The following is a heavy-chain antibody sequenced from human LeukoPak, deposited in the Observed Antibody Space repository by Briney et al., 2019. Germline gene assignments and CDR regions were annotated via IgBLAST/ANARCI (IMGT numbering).Heavy chain of an antibody. CDR1: GYTFTSYG. D-gene: IGHD3-10*01. CDR2: ISAYNGNP. J-gene: IGHJ6*03. CDR3: ARGPQDYYGSGRTRTPPYYYYYMDV. V-gene: IGHV1-18*01. Sequence: ASVKVSCKASGYTFTSYGISWVRQAPGQGLEWMGWISAYNGNPNYAQKLQGRVTMTTDTFTSTAYMELGSLRSDNTAVYYCARGPQDYYGSGRTRTPPYYYYYMDVWGKGTTVTVSS.